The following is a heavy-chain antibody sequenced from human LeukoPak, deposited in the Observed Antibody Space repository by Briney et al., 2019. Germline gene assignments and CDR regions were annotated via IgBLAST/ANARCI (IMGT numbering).Heavy chain of an antibody. V-gene: IGHV1-69*13. D-gene: IGHD3-10*01. J-gene: IGHJ3*02. CDR3: AREPEPAITMVRGEVFDI. CDR1: GGTFSSYV. Sequence: SVKVSCQASGGTFSSYVISWVRQAPGQGLDWMGGIIPGFGTANYAQKFQGTVTINADVSATTVYMVLNSLRSEDTAVYYCAREPEPAITMVRGEVFDIWGQGTMVIVSS. CDR2: IIPGFGTA.